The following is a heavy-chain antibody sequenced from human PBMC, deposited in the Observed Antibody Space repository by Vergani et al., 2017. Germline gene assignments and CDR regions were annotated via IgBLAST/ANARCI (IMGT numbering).Heavy chain of an antibody. J-gene: IGHJ6*03. CDR2: TYFMSKWYN. D-gene: IGHD3-22*01. V-gene: IGHV6-1*01. CDR3: AREDISLTVEGANYMDI. Sequence: QVQLHQSGPGLVKPSQTLSLTCAISGDRVPNKSAGWNWIRQSPSRGLEWLGRTYFMSKWYNDYAASVKSRMTINSDTSKNLFSLQLQSVTHEDTAVYYCAREDISLTVEGANYMDIWGKGTTVTVSS. CDR1: GDRVPNKSAG.